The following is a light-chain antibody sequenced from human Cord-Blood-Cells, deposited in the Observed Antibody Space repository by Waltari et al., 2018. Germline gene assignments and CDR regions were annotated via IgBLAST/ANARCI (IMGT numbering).Light chain of an antibody. CDR1: SSDVGSYNL. V-gene: IGLV2-23*01. Sequence: QSALTQPASVSGSPGQSITISCTGTSSDVGSYNLVSWYQQHPGKAPKLMIYGGSTRPSGVSNRFSGSKAGNTAALTIAGRQAEDEADYYCCSYAGSSTNWVFGGGTKLTVL. J-gene: IGLJ3*02. CDR3: CSYAGSSTNWV. CDR2: GGS.